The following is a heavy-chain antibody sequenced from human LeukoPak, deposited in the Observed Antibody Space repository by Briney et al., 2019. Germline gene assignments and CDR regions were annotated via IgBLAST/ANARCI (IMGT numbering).Heavy chain of an antibody. Sequence: GGSLRLSCAVSGFTFSSYAMSWVRQAPGKGLEWVSGISGSGGSTYYADSVKGRFTISRDNSKNTLYLQMNSLRAEDTAVYYCATYYYDGSAYLFDYWGQGTLVTVSS. V-gene: IGHV3-23*01. CDR1: GFTFSSYA. J-gene: IGHJ4*02. CDR2: ISGSGGST. D-gene: IGHD3-22*01. CDR3: ATYYYDGSAYLFDY.